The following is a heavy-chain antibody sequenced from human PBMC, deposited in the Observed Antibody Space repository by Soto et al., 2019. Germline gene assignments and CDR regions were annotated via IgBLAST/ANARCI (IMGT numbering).Heavy chain of an antibody. D-gene: IGHD6-6*01. J-gene: IGHJ6*02. V-gene: IGHV3-30*18. Sequence: VGSLRLSCAASGFTFSGYGRHWVRQAPGKGLEWVAVISYDGSNKYYADSVKGRFTISRDNSKNTLYLQMNSLRAEDTAVYYCAKDLAARIYYYYGMDVWGQGTTVTVSS. CDR2: ISYDGSNK. CDR3: AKDLAARIYYYYGMDV. CDR1: GFTFSGYG.